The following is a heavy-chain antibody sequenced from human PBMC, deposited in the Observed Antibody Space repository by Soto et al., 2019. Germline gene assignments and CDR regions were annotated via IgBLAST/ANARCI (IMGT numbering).Heavy chain of an antibody. Sequence: PGESLKISCKGSGYSFTKYWIGWVRQMPGKGLEWMAIIYPDESDTRYSPSFQGQVTISADKSISTAYLQWSSLKASDTAVYYCAKGYDYGDTHYYYGMDVWGQGTTVTVSS. CDR3: AKGYDYGDTHYYYGMDV. CDR2: IYPDESDT. J-gene: IGHJ6*02. D-gene: IGHD4-17*01. CDR1: GYSFTKYW. V-gene: IGHV5-51*01.